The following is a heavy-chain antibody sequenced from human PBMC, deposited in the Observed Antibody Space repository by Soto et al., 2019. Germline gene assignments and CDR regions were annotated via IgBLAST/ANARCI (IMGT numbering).Heavy chain of an antibody. CDR1: GFTFSSYG. CDR3: ATQTPIWSGYYQYYFDF. J-gene: IGHJ4*02. D-gene: IGHD3-3*01. V-gene: IGHV3-30*03. Sequence: PVGSLRLSCAASGFTFSSYGMHWVRQAPGKGLEWVAVTSYDGSNKYYADSVKGRFTISRDNSKNTLYLQMNSLRAEDTAVYYCATQTPIWSGYYQYYFDFWGQGTLVTVSS. CDR2: TSYDGSNK.